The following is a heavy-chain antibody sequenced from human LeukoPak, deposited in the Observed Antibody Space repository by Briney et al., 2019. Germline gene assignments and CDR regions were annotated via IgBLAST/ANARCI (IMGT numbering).Heavy chain of an antibody. Sequence: GGSLRLSCAASGFTFSSYEMNWVRQAPGKGLEWVSYISSSGSTIYYADSVKGRFTISRDNAKNSLYLQMNSLRAEDTAVYYCARVGDDILTGYFDYYFDYWGQGTLVTVSS. D-gene: IGHD3-9*01. V-gene: IGHV3-48*03. CDR3: ARVGDDILTGYFDYYFDY. J-gene: IGHJ4*02. CDR2: ISSSGSTI. CDR1: GFTFSSYE.